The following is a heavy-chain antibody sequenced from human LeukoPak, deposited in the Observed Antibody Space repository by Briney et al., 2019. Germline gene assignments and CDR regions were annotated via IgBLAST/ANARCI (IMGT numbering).Heavy chain of an antibody. J-gene: IGHJ6*02. CDR1: GGTFSSYA. CDR3: ARDFSALGIAVAGARGHYYYGMDV. D-gene: IGHD6-19*01. V-gene: IGHV1-69*04. Sequence: SVKVSCKASGGTFSSYANSWVRQAPGQGLEWMGRIIPIFGIANYAQKFQGRVTITADKSTSTAYMELSSLRSEDTAVYYCARDFSALGIAVAGARGHYYYGMDVWGQGTTVTVSS. CDR2: IIPIFGIA.